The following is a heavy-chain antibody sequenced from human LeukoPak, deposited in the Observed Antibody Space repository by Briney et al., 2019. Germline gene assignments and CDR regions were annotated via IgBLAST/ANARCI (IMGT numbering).Heavy chain of an antibody. CDR1: GFTFSSNW. V-gene: IGHV3-7*01. Sequence: GGSLRLPCAASGFTFSSNWMSWVRQTPGEGLEYLANINQVGSQTYYMDSVKGRFTISRDNAKNSLYLQMNSLRAEDTAVYYCATNSGKRFDSWGQGTLVTVSS. CDR3: ATNSGKRFDS. D-gene: IGHD1-1*01. J-gene: IGHJ4*02. CDR2: INQVGSQT.